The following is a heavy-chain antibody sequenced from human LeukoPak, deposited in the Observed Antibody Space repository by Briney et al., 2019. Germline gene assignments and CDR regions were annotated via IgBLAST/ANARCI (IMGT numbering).Heavy chain of an antibody. D-gene: IGHD2-21*02. Sequence: GGSLRLSCAASGFTFSSYEMNWVRQAPGKGLEWVSCVSSSGSTIYYADSVKGRFTISRDNFKNTLYLQMNSLRAEDTAIYYCVRDLSRVTPPDSDAFDIWGQGTMVTVSS. CDR3: VRDLSRVTPPDSDAFDI. CDR2: VSSSGSTI. CDR1: GFTFSSYE. V-gene: IGHV3-48*03. J-gene: IGHJ3*02.